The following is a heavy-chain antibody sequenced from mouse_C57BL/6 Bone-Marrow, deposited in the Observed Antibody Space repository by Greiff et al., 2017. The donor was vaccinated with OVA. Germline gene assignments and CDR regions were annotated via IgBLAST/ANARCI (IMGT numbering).Heavy chain of an antibody. CDR3: ARRFAC. CDR2: ISGGGGNT. J-gene: IGHJ3*01. CDR1: GFTFSSYT. V-gene: IGHV5-9*01. Sequence: EVKLMESGGGLVKPGGSLKLSCAASGFTFSSYTMSWVRQTPEKRLEWVATISGGGGNTYYPDSVKGRFTISRDTAKNTLYLQMSSVRSEDTGLYYCARRFACWGQGTLGTVSA.